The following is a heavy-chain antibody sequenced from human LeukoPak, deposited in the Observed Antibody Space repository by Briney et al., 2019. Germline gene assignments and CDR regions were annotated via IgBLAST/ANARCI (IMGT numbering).Heavy chain of an antibody. Sequence: GGSLRLSCAASGFTFDDYAMHWVRQAPGKGLEWVSGVSWNSGRIAYADSVKGRFTISRDNAKNSLYLQMNSLSSEDSALYYCAKGGASFYYYGMDVWGQGTTVTVSS. CDR2: VSWNSGRI. CDR1: GFTFDDYA. V-gene: IGHV3-9*01. D-gene: IGHD3-16*02. CDR3: AKGGASFYYYGMDV. J-gene: IGHJ6*02.